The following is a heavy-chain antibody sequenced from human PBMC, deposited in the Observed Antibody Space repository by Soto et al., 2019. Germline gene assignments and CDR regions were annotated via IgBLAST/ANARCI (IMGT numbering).Heavy chain of an antibody. CDR3: AKSSLFSSTSPYYDFWSGYSAHFDY. J-gene: IGHJ4*02. CDR1: GFTFSSYA. Sequence: GGSLRLSCAASGFTFSSYAMSWVRQAPGKGLEWVSAISGSGGSTYYADSVKGRFTISRDNSKNTLYLQMNSLRAEDTAVYYCAKSSLFSSTSPYYDFWSGYSAHFDYWGQGTLVTVSS. CDR2: ISGSGGST. D-gene: IGHD3-3*01. V-gene: IGHV3-23*01.